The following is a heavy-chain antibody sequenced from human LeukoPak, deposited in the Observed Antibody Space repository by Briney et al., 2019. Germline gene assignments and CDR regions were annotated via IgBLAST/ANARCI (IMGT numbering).Heavy chain of an antibody. J-gene: IGHJ4*02. V-gene: IGHV3-15*01. Sequence: GGSLRLSCVASGFSFSNYGTHWVRQAPGKGLEWVGRIKSKTDGGTTDYAAPVKGRFTISRDDSKNTLYLQMNSLKTEDTAVYYCTTEPVGYPFDYWGQGTLVTVSS. CDR2: IKSKTDGGTT. CDR1: GFSFSNYG. D-gene: IGHD1-1*01. CDR3: TTEPVGYPFDY.